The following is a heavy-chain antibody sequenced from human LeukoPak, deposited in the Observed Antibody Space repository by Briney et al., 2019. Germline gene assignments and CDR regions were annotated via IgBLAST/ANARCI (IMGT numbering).Heavy chain of an antibody. CDR1: GFTFSSYW. D-gene: IGHD2-2*01. V-gene: IGHV3-74*01. CDR3: ASSTQISKYADY. CDR2: INSDGSIT. J-gene: IGHJ4*02. Sequence: GGSLRLSCAASGFTFSSYWMHWVRQAPGKGLVWVSRINSDGSITSYADSVRGRFTISRDNAKSTLYLQMNSLRAEDTAVYYCASSTQISKYADYWGQGALVTVSS.